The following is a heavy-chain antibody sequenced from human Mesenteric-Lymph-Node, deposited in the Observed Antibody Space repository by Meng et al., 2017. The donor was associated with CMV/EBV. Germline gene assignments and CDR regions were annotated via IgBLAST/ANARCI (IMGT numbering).Heavy chain of an antibody. D-gene: IGHD1-1*01. Sequence: GESLKISCTASGFTFSSYAMSWVRQAPGKGLEWVSRINSDGSSTSYADSVKGRFTISRDNAKNTLYLQMNSLRAEDTAVYYCARGLDRIDYWGQGTLVTVSS. CDR3: ARGLDRIDY. CDR1: GFTFSSYA. V-gene: IGHV3-74*01. J-gene: IGHJ4*02. CDR2: INSDGSST.